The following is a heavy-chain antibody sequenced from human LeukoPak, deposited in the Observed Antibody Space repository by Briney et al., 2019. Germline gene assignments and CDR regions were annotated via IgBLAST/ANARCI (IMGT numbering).Heavy chain of an antibody. D-gene: IGHD3-10*01. CDR3: ARIYYRRSDYHYYYMDV. V-gene: IGHV1-8*01. Sequence: ASVKVSCNASGYTFTSYDINWVRQAPGQGLEWVGWMNPNSGNTGSAQKVQGRITITMNTSISTAYMELSSLRSEDTAVYYCARIYYRRSDYHYYYMDVWGEGTTVTVSS. J-gene: IGHJ6*03. CDR2: MNPNSGNT. CDR1: GYTFTSYD.